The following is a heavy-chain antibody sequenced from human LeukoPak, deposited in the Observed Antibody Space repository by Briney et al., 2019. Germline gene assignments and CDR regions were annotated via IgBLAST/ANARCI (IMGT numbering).Heavy chain of an antibody. V-gene: IGHV4-39*07. D-gene: IGHD4-11*01. Sequence: PSETLSLTCTVSGASISSSSYYWAWIRQPPGKGLEWIGNIYYSGSTYYNPSLNSRVTISVDTSKNQFSLKLSSVTAADTAVYYFARAPYSIPPSNYYIDVWGKGTTVTVSS. J-gene: IGHJ6*03. CDR3: ARAPYSIPPSNYYIDV. CDR1: GASISSSSYY. CDR2: IYYSGST.